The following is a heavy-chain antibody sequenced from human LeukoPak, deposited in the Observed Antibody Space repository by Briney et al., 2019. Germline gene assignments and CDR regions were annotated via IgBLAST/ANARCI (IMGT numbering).Heavy chain of an antibody. V-gene: IGHV1-69*04. CDR3: ARDLSVDTAMVTRHYFDY. D-gene: IGHD5-18*01. CDR1: GGTFSSYA. CDR2: IIPILGIA. J-gene: IGHJ4*02. Sequence: SVKVSCKASGGTFSSYAISWVRQAPGQGLEWMGRIIPILGIANYAQKFQGRVTITAGKSTSTAYMELSSLRSEDTAVYYCARDLSVDTAMVTRHYFDYWGQGTLVTVSS.